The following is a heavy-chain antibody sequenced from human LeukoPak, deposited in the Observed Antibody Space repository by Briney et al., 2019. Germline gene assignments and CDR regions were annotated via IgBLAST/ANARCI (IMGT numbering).Heavy chain of an antibody. CDR1: GGTFSSYA. J-gene: IGHJ6*03. V-gene: IGHV1-69*13. CDR2: IIPIFGTA. CDR3: ARVPKDYYYMDV. Sequence: GASVKVSCKASGGTFSSYAISWVRQAPGQGLEWMGGIIPIFGTANYAQKFQGRVTITADESTSTAYMELSSLRSEDTAVYYCARVPKDYYYMDVWGKGTTVTVSS.